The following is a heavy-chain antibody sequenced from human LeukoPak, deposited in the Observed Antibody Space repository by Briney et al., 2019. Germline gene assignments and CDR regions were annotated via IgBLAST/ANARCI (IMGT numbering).Heavy chain of an antibody. CDR3: ARDRESSGRYSDN. D-gene: IGHD6-19*01. CDR1: GFTFDEYG. Sequence: GGSLRLSCPSSGFTFDEYGMRCVRETPGKGLGWVSGINWNGGSPGYADSVKGRFAISRDNAKNSLYLQLNMLRAETRALYYFARDRESSGRYSDNWGQGTLVTVSS. J-gene: IGHJ4*02. CDR2: INWNGGSP. V-gene: IGHV3-20*04.